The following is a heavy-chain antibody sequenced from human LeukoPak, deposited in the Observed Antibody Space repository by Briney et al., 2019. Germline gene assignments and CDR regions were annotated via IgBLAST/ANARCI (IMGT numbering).Heavy chain of an antibody. V-gene: IGHV3-7*01. CDR2: IKQDGSEK. CDR1: GFTFSSYW. D-gene: IGHD3-3*01. J-gene: IGHJ6*03. CDR3: ARCITIFGVVINGYYYMDV. Sequence: SGGSLRLSCAASGFTFSSYWMSWVRQAPGKGLEWVADIKQDGSEKYYVDSVKGQFPIARDNAKDSLYLQMISLRGEDTAVYYCARCITIFGVVINGYYYMDVWGKGTTVTVSS.